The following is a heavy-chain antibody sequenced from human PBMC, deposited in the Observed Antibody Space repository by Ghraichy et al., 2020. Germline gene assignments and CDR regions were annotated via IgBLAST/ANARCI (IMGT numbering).Heavy chain of an antibody. Sequence: SETLSLTCAVYGASFSGYYWSWIRQPPGKGLEWIGEINHSGSTNYNPSLKSRITISVDTSKNQFSLKLSSVTAADTAVYYCARDPGDYGLKGYWGQGTLVTVSS. CDR2: INHSGST. CDR1: GASFSGYY. D-gene: IGHD4-17*01. CDR3: ARDPGDYGLKGY. J-gene: IGHJ4*02. V-gene: IGHV4-34*01.